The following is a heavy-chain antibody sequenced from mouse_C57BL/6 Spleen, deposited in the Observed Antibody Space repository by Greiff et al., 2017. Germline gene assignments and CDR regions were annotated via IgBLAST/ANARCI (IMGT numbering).Heavy chain of an antibody. Sequence: QVTLKVCGPGILQPSQTLSLTCSFSGFSLSTFGMGVGWIRQPSGKGLEWLAHIWWDYDKYYNPALKSRPTISKDTSKNQVFLKIANVDTADPATYYCARIAPLSGNYVAYFDVWGTGTTVTVSS. CDR2: IWWDYDK. CDR3: ARIAPLSGNYVAYFDV. J-gene: IGHJ1*03. CDR1: GFSLSTFGMG. D-gene: IGHD2-1*01. V-gene: IGHV8-8*01.